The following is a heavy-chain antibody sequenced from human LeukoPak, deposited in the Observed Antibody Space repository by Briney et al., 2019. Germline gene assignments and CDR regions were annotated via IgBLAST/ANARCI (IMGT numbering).Heavy chain of an antibody. CDR3: ARDYDGLDY. Sequence: PSETLSLTCTVSGGSISSGSYYWSWIRQPPGKGLEWIGYIYYSGSTNYNPSLKSRVTISIDTSKNQFSLKLSSVTAADTAVYYCARDYDGLDYWGQGTLVTVSS. V-gene: IGHV4-61*01. J-gene: IGHJ4*02. CDR2: IYYSGST. CDR1: GGSISSGSYY. D-gene: IGHD3-22*01.